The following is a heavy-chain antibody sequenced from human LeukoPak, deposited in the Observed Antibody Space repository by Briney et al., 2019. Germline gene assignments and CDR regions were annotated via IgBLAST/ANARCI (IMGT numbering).Heavy chain of an antibody. D-gene: IGHD1-26*01. Sequence: GASVKVSCKASGGTFSSYAISWVRQAPGQGLEWMGGIIPILGIANYAQKFQGRVTITADKSTSTAYMELRSLRSDDTAVYYCARDRVGALFDYWGQGTLVTVSS. V-gene: IGHV1-69*10. CDR1: GGTFSSYA. J-gene: IGHJ4*02. CDR2: IIPILGIA. CDR3: ARDRVGALFDY.